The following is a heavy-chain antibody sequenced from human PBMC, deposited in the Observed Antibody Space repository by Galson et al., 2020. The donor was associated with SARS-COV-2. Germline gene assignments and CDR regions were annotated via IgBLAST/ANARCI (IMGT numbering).Heavy chain of an antibody. CDR1: GYSFNAHY. J-gene: IGHJ4*02. Sequence: ASVKVSCKASGYSFNAHYIHWVRQAPGQGPEWMGRISCYNGVTKYAQKFQGRVILTRDTSISTAYMEVSNLRSDDTAVYYCAREVGYGAAKYYFDYWGQGTLVTVSS. V-gene: IGHV1-2*06. CDR3: AREVGYGAAKYYFDY. CDR2: ISCYNGVT. D-gene: IGHD1-26*01.